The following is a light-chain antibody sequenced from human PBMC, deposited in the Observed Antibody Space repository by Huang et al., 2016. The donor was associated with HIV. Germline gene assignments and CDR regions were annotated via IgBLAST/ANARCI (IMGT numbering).Light chain of an antibody. J-gene: IGKJ1*01. Sequence: DIQMTQSPSSLSASVGDRVTITCRPSQSIDNYLNWYQQKPGKAPELLIYATSSLQSGVPARFSGNGSGTDFTLTISSLQPEDFATYYCQQSYSMPRTFGQGTRVEIK. CDR1: QSIDNY. CDR3: QQSYSMPRT. CDR2: ATS. V-gene: IGKV1-39*01.